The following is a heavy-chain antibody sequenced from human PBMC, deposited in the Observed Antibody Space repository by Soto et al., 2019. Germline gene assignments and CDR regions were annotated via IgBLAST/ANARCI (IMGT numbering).Heavy chain of an antibody. CDR1: GFTFSSYA. J-gene: IGHJ6*02. CDR2: ISGSGGST. V-gene: IGHV3-23*01. D-gene: IGHD3-10*01. Sequence: EVQLLEAGGGLVQPGGSLRLSCAASGFTFSSYAMSWIRQAPGKGLEWVSAISGSGGSTYYADSVKGRFTISRYNSKNTLHLQMNSLRAEDTAVYYCAKGASGYYYYGMDVWGQVTTVTVSS. CDR3: AKGASGYYYYGMDV.